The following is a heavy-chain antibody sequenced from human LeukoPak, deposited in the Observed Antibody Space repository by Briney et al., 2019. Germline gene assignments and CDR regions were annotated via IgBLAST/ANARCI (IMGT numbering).Heavy chain of an antibody. V-gene: IGHV1-69*05. CDR1: GGTFSSYA. CDR3: ARTKLGIGGGYFDY. Sequence: SSVKVSCKASGGTFSSYAISWVRQAPGQGLEWMGRIIPIFGTANYAQKFQGRVTITTDESTSTAYMELSSLRSEDTAVYYYARTKLGIGGGYFDYWGQGTLVTVSS. CDR2: IIPIFGTA. J-gene: IGHJ4*02. D-gene: IGHD7-27*01.